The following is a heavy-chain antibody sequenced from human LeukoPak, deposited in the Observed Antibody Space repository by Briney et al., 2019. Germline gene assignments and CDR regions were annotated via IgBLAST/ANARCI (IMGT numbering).Heavy chain of an antibody. CDR1: GYTFNTYG. J-gene: IGHJ3*02. V-gene: IGHV1-18*01. CDR2: ISPYNGNT. Sequence: ASVKVSCKSSGYTFNTYGITWVRQAPGQGLEWMGWISPYNGNTNYAQKLQGRVTMTTDTSTSTVYMELRTLISDDTAVYYCARVKDRFSGSYYVGSGFDIWGQGTTVTVSS. D-gene: IGHD1-26*01. CDR3: ARVKDRFSGSYYVGSGFDI.